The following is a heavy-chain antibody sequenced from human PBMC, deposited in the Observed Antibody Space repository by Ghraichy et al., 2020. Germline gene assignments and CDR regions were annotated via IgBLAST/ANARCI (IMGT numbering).Heavy chain of an antibody. Sequence: SETLSLTCAVYGGSFSGYYWSWIRQPPGKGLEWIGEINHSGSTNYNPSLKSRVTISVDTSKNQFSLKLSSVTAADTAVYYCATQPWGLRADDAFDIWGQGTMVTVSS. V-gene: IGHV4-34*01. CDR1: GGSFSGYY. J-gene: IGHJ3*02. CDR3: ATQPWGLRADDAFDI. CDR2: INHSGST. D-gene: IGHD7-27*01.